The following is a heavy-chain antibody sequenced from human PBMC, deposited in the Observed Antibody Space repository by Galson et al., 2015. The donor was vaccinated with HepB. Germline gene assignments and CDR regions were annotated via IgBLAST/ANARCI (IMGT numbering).Heavy chain of an antibody. CDR2: ISWNSGSI. Sequence: SLRLSCAASGFTFDDYAMHWVRQAPGKGLEWVSGISWNSGSIGYADSVKGRFTVSRDNAKNSLYLQMNSLRAEDTALYYCAKGTGDILTGFHYYMDVWGKGTTVTVSS. J-gene: IGHJ6*03. CDR1: GFTFDDYA. D-gene: IGHD3-9*01. V-gene: IGHV3-9*01. CDR3: AKGTGDILTGFHYYMDV.